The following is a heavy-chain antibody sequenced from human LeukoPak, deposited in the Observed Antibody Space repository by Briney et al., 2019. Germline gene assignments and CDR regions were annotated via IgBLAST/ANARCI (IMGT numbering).Heavy chain of an antibody. CDR3: ARDGGYCSSTSCYEFNWFDP. D-gene: IGHD2-2*01. Sequence: ASVKVSCKASGYTFTGYYMHWVRQAPGQGLEWMGRINPNSGGTNYAQKFQGRVTMTRDTSISTAYMELSRLRSDDTAVYYCARDGGYCSSTSCYEFNWFDPWGQGTRVTASS. CDR2: INPNSGGT. J-gene: IGHJ5*02. CDR1: GYTFTGYY. V-gene: IGHV1-2*06.